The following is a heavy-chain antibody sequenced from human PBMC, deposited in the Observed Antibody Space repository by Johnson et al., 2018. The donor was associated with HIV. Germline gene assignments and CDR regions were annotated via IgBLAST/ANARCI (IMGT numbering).Heavy chain of an antibody. CDR1: GFTFSNVW. V-gene: IGHV3-15*01. J-gene: IGHJ3*02. CDR2: IKRKMEGETT. D-gene: IGHD3-16*02. CDR3: TTAIVIDAFDI. Sequence: VPLVESGGGLVKPGGSLRLSCAASGFTFSNVWMTWVRQAPGKGLEWVGRIKRKMEGETTDYAAPVKGRFTISRDDSKNTLYLQMNSLTTEDTAVYYCTTAIVIDAFDIWGQGTMVTVSS.